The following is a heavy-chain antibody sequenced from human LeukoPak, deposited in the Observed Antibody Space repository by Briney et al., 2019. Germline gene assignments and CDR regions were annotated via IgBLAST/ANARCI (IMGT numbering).Heavy chain of an antibody. D-gene: IGHD3-10*01. CDR3: ARDGGRKYGSGSSSYYYYYGMDV. CDR2: IWYGGSNK. CDR1: GFTFSSYG. V-gene: IGHV3-33*01. J-gene: IGHJ6*02. Sequence: PGGSLRLSCAASGFTFSSYGMHWVRQAPGKGLEWVAVIWYGGSNKYYADSVKGRFTISRDNSKNTLYLQMNSLRAEDTAVYYCARDGGRKYGSGSSSYYYYYGMDVWGQGTTVTVSS.